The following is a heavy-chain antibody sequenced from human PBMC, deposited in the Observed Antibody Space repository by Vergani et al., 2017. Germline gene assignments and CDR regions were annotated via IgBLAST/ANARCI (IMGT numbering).Heavy chain of an antibody. Sequence: VQLVESGGGLVKPGGSLRLSCAASGFTFSSYSMNWVRQAPGKGLEWVSSISSSSSYIYYADSVKGRFTISRDNSKNTLYLQMNSLRAEDTAVYYCAKEYYYDSSGYFDYWGQGTLVTVSS. CDR1: GFTFSSYS. V-gene: IGHV3-21*01. CDR2: ISSSSSYI. D-gene: IGHD3-22*01. CDR3: AKEYYYDSSGYFDY. J-gene: IGHJ4*02.